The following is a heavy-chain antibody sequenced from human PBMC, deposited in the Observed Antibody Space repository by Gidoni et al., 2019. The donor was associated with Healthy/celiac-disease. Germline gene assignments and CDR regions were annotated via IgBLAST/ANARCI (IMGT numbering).Heavy chain of an antibody. D-gene: IGHD3-22*01. Sequence: CPASGFTFSSYSMNWVRQAPGKGLEWVSSISSSSSYIYYADSVKGRFTISRDNAKNSLYLQMNSLRAEDTAVYYCARDGYYDSSGPYYFDYWGQGTLVTVSS. CDR1: GFTFSSYS. J-gene: IGHJ4*02. V-gene: IGHV3-21*01. CDR2: ISSSSSYI. CDR3: ARDGYYDSSGPYYFDY.